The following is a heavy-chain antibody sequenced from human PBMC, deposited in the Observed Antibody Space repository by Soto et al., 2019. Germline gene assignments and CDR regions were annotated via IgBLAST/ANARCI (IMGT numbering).Heavy chain of an antibody. CDR1: GGTFSSYA. D-gene: IGHD3-22*01. CDR3: ARGYYYDSSGVTNWFDP. V-gene: IGHV1-69*13. CDR2: IIPIFGTA. J-gene: IGHJ5*02. Sequence: ASVKVSFKACGGTFSSYAISWLRQAPGQGLEWMGGIIPIFGTANYAQKFQGRVTITADESTSTAYMELSSLRSEDTAVYYCARGYYYDSSGVTNWFDPWGQGTLVTVSS.